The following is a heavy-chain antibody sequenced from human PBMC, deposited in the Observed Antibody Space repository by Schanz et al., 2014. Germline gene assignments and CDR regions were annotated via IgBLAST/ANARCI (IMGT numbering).Heavy chain of an antibody. CDR1: GFTFSSHW. J-gene: IGHJ4*02. CDR3: ARGGSGSHYRLDY. D-gene: IGHD1-26*01. V-gene: IGHV3-74*01. Sequence: EVQLVQSGGGLVQPGGSLRLSCAASGFTFSSHWMHWVRQDPGKGLVWVASINSVGSNTDYADSVTGRFTISRDNSKNTLYLQMNSLRPEDTGLYFCARGGSGSHYRLDYWGQGTLVTVSS. CDR2: INSVGSNT.